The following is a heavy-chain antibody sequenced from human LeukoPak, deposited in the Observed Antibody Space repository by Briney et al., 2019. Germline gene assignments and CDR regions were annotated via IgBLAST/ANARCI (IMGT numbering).Heavy chain of an antibody. CDR2: IYTSGST. V-gene: IGHV4-4*09. Sequence: SETLSLTCTVSGGSISSYYWSWIRQPPGKGLEWIGYIYTSGSTNYNPSLKSRVTISVDTSKNQFSLKLSSVTAADTAVYYCARLNSSSWARNYYYYMDVWGKGTTITVSS. CDR3: ARLNSSSWARNYYYYMDV. J-gene: IGHJ6*03. CDR1: GGSISSYY. D-gene: IGHD6-13*01.